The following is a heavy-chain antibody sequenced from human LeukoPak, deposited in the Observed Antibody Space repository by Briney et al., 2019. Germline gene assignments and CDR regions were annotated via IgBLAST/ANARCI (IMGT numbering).Heavy chain of an antibody. CDR2: ISSSGSTI. J-gene: IGHJ3*02. D-gene: IGHD5-12*01. CDR3: ARDNIVATIGDAFDI. CDR1: GFTFSDYY. Sequence: TGGSLRLSCAASGFTFSDYYMSWIRQAPGKGLEWVSYISSSGSTIYYADSVKGRFTISRDNAKNSLYLQMNSLRAEDTAVYYCARDNIVATIGDAFDIWGQGTMVTVSS. V-gene: IGHV3-11*04.